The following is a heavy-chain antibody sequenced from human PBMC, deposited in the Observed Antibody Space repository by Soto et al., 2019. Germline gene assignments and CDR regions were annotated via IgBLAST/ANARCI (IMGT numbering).Heavy chain of an antibody. CDR3: AKAPPTVLTLSGNFDY. J-gene: IGHJ4*02. V-gene: IGHV3-23*01. CDR1: GFTFSSYA. Sequence: GGSLRLSCAASGFTFSSYAMSWVRQAPGKGLEWVSAISGSGGSTYYADSVKGRFTISRANSKNTLYLQMNSPRAEDTAVYYCAKAPPTVLTLSGNFDYWGQGTLVTVSS. D-gene: IGHD3-9*01. CDR2: ISGSGGST.